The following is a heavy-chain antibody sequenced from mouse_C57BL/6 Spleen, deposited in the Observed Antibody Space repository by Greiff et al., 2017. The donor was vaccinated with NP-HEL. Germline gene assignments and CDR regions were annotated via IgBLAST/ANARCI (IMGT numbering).Heavy chain of an antibody. Sequence: QVQLQQSGAELARPGASVKMSCKASGYTFTSYTMHWVKQRPGQGLEWIGYINPSSGYTKYNQKFKDKATLTADKSSSTAYMQLNSLSSEDSAVYYCARIVITTVVAYYFDYWGQGTTLTVSS. CDR2: INPSSGYT. D-gene: IGHD1-1*01. V-gene: IGHV1-4*01. CDR1: GYTFTSYT. J-gene: IGHJ2*01. CDR3: ARIVITTVVAYYFDY.